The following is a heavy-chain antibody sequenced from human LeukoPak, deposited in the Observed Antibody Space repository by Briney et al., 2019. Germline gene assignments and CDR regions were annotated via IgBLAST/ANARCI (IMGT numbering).Heavy chain of an antibody. CDR2: IYYSGST. J-gene: IGHJ5*02. V-gene: IGHV4-59*01. CDR3: ARDRDGYLTGWFDP. D-gene: IGHD5-24*01. Sequence: SETLSLTCAVYGESFSGYYWSWIRQPPGKGLEWIGYIYYSGSTNYNPSLKSRVTISVDTPKNQFSLKLSSVTAADTAVYYCARDRDGYLTGWFDPWGQGTLVTVSS. CDR1: GESFSGYY.